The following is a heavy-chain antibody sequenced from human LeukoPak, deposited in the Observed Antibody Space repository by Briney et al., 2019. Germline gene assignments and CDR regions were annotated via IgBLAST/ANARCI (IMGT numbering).Heavy chain of an antibody. D-gene: IGHD1-7*01. CDR2: MYNSGST. CDR3: TREGRGNWNFLGHSNWFDP. J-gene: IGHJ5*02. V-gene: IGHV4-59*01. Sequence: GSLRLSCAASGFTFSTYWMHWIRQPPGKGLEWIGCMYNSGSTKYNPSLKSRVTISLDTSKNQLSLKLSSVTAADTAVYYCTREGRGNWNFLGHSNWFDPWGQGTRVTVSS. CDR1: GFTFSTYW.